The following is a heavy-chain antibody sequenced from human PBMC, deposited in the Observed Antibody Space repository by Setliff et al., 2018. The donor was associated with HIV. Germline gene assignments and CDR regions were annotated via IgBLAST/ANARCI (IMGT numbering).Heavy chain of an antibody. CDR2: ISYGGIT. CDR3: ARVPGRDYYDTSGDFDY. V-gene: IGHV4-39*07. CDR1: GGSISSSHDF. D-gene: IGHD3-22*01. J-gene: IGHJ4*02. Sequence: PSETLSLTCTVSGGSISSSHDFWNWIRQPPGKGLEWIGAISYGGITYYNPSLTSRVTISVDTSKNQFSLKVTSVTAADTAVYYCARVPGRDYYDTSGDFDYRGLGTLVTVSS.